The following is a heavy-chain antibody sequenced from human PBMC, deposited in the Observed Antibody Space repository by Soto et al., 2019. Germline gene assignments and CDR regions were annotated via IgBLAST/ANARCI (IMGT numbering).Heavy chain of an antibody. CDR3: AKEGSDYYDSSGYYFRGPLIY. V-gene: IGHV3-23*01. J-gene: IGHJ4*02. D-gene: IGHD3-22*01. Sequence: GGSLRLSCAASGFTFSSYAMSWVRQAPGKGLEWVSAISGSGGSTYYADSVKGRFTISRDNSKNTLYLQMNSLRAEDTAVYYCAKEGSDYYDSSGYYFRGPLIYWGQGT. CDR2: ISGSGGST. CDR1: GFTFSSYA.